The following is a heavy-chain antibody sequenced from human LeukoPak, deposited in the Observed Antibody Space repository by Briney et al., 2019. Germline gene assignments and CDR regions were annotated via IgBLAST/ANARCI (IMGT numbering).Heavy chain of an antibody. J-gene: IGHJ6*04. CDR1: GGSISSYY. CDR2: IYHSGST. V-gene: IGHV4-38-2*02. D-gene: IGHD2-2*01. CDR3: ARDGIVVVPAAHYYYGMDV. Sequence: PSETLSLTCTVSGGSISSYYWSWIRQPPGKGLEWIGSIYHSGSTYYNPSLKSRVTISVDTSKNQFSLKLSSVTAADTAVYYCARDGIVVVPAAHYYYGMDVWGKGTTVTVSS.